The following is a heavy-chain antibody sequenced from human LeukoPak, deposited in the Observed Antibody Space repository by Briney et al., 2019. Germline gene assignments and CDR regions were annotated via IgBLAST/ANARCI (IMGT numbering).Heavy chain of an antibody. Sequence: SETLSLTCSVSGGSIGSGGYYWSWIRQHPGKGLEWIGHIYYTGSTYYNPSLKSRLNISSDTSKNQFSLQLSSVIAADTAVYYCTRNFGGDFYLGFAFEIWGQGTMVTVSS. V-gene: IGHV4-31*03. CDR1: GGSIGSGGYY. CDR3: TRNFGGDFYLGFAFEI. J-gene: IGHJ3*02. CDR2: IYYTGST. D-gene: IGHD2-21*02.